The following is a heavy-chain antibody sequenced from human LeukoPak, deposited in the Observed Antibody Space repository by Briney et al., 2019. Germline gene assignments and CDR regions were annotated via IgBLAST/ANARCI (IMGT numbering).Heavy chain of an antibody. J-gene: IGHJ3*02. V-gene: IGHV4-39*01. CDR2: IYYSGST. Sequence: SETLSLTCIVSGGSLSSSSYYWGWIRQPPGKGLEWIGNIYYSGSTYYNPSLKSRVTISVDSSKNQFSLKLSSVTAADTAVFYCATLYGSSAGTFDIWGQGTMVTVSS. CDR1: GGSLSSSSYY. D-gene: IGHD6-6*01. CDR3: ATLYGSSAGTFDI.